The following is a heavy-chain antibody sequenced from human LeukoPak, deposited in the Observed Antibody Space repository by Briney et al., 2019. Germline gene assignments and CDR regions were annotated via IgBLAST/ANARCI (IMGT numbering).Heavy chain of an antibody. D-gene: IGHD3-3*01. CDR1: GYTFTRYY. J-gene: IGHJ4*02. Sequence: ASVKVSCKASGYTFTRYYMHWVRQAPGQGLEWMGWINPNSGGTNYAQKFQGRVTMTRDTSISTAYMELSRLRSDDTAVYYCARDRAVVRGVVIPVFDYWGQGTLVTVSS. CDR3: ARDRAVVRGVVIPVFDY. V-gene: IGHV1-2*02. CDR2: INPNSGGT.